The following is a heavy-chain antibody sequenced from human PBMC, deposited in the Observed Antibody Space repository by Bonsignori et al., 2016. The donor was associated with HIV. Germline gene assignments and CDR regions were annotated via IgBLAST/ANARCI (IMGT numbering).Heavy chain of an antibody. V-gene: IGHV4-59*01. CDR2: IYYNGST. D-gene: IGHD3-3*01. Sequence: RQAPGKGLQWIGYIYYNGSTNYSPSLQSRVTMSVDRSKNQFSLKLTSVTVADTAIYYCARDNYDFWNDDAFDIWGPRDKGHRLL. CDR3: ARDNYDFWNDDAFDI. J-gene: IGHJ3*02.